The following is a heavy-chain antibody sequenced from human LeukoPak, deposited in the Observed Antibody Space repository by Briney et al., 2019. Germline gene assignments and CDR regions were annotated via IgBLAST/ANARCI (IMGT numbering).Heavy chain of an antibody. Sequence: GGSLRLSCAASGFTFTNYAMSWVRQAAGKGLEWVSTISGNGVDTYYTDSVQGRFTISRDNPKNTLYLQMNSLRVEDTAVYYCAKLYGSGRYYFDYWGQGTLVTVSS. CDR2: ISGNGVDT. CDR3: AKLYGSGRYYFDY. V-gene: IGHV3-23*01. CDR1: GFTFTNYA. D-gene: IGHD6-19*01. J-gene: IGHJ4*02.